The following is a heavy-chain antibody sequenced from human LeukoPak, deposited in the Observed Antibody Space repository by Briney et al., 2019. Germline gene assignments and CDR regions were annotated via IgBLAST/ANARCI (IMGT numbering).Heavy chain of an antibody. J-gene: IGHJ6*03. Sequence: GGSLRLSCAASGFTFSSYWMSWVRQAPGKGLEWVANIKQDGSEKYYVDSVKGRFTISRDNAKNSLYLQMNSLRAEDTAVYYCARGIDAPTVTYCYYMDVWGKGTTVTISS. CDR2: IKQDGSEK. V-gene: IGHV3-7*01. D-gene: IGHD4-17*01. CDR3: ARGIDAPTVTYCYYMDV. CDR1: GFTFSSYW.